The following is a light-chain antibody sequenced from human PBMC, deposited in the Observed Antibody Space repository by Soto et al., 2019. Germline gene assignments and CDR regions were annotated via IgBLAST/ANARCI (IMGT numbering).Light chain of an antibody. J-gene: IGKJ1*01. V-gene: IGKV1-5*01. Sequence: DIQMTQSPPTLSASVGDRVTITCGASQSTSGWLAWYQQKPGKAPKLLIYDASNLEGGVPSRFSGTGSGTEFTLTISSLQPEDFATYYCQQYNTYSQTFGQGTKVDIK. CDR2: DAS. CDR1: QSTSGW. CDR3: QQYNTYSQT.